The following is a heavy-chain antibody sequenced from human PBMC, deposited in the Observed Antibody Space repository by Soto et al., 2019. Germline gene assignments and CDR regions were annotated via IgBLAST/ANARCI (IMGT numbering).Heavy chain of an antibody. CDR3: AKDGGKDGYFGNWFDP. V-gene: IGHV1-69*13. CDR1: GYTFTGYY. CDR2: IIPIFGSA. J-gene: IGHJ5*02. Sequence: SVKVSCKASGYTFTGYYMHRVRQAPGQGLEWLGRIIPIFGSANYAQKFQGRVTITADESTTTAYMELSSLRSDDTAVYYCAKDGGKDGYFGNWFDPWGQGTLVTVSS. D-gene: IGHD5-12*01.